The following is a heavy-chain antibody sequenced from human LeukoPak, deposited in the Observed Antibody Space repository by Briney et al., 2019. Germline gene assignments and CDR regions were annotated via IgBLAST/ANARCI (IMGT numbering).Heavy chain of an antibody. CDR3: ARAQPTASRLANLRY. CDR2: INHSGST. Sequence: KLSETLSLTCAVYGGSFSGYYWSWIRQPPGKGLEWIGEINHSGSTNYNPSLKSRVTISVDTSKNQFSLKLSSVTAADTAVYYCARAQPTASRLANLRYWGQGTLVTVSS. D-gene: IGHD2-2*01. V-gene: IGHV4-34*01. CDR1: GGSFSGYY. J-gene: IGHJ4*02.